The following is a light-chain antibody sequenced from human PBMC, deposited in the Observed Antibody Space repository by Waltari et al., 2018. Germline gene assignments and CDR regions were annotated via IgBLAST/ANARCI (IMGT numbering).Light chain of an antibody. J-gene: IGLJ3*02. V-gene: IGLV1-51*02. CDR3: ATWDSSLSGV. CDR2: ENN. Sequence: QSVLTQPPSVSAAPGQKVTISCSGSGSNIGNNYVSWYQQLPGTAPKLLIYENNKRPSGIPDRFSASKSGTSATLCITGLQTGDEADYYCATWDSSLSGVFGGGTKLTVL. CDR1: GSNIGNNY.